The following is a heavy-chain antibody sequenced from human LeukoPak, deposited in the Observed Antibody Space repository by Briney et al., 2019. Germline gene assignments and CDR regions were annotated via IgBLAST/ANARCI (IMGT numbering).Heavy chain of an antibody. J-gene: IGHJ4*02. CDR1: GFTFSSYA. Sequence: GGSLRLSCAASGFTFSSYAMTWVRQAPGKGLEWVSYISTHSTYTHYADSVRGRFTTSRDNAKNSLYLQMNSLRAEDTAVYYCATYYYASGSSDWGQGTLVTVSS. CDR2: ISTHSTYT. D-gene: IGHD3-10*01. V-gene: IGHV3-21*05. CDR3: ATYYYASGSSD.